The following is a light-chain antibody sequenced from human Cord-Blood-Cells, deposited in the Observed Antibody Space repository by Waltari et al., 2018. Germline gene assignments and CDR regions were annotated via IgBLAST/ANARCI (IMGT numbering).Light chain of an antibody. Sequence: SYELTQPPPVSVSPGQTARITCSGDALPKQYAYWYQQKPGQAPVLVIYKDSERPSGIPGRFSGSSSGTTVTLTIRGVQAEDEADYYCQSADSSGTYVVFGGGTKLTVL. J-gene: IGLJ2*01. V-gene: IGLV3-25*03. CDR1: ALPKQY. CDR3: QSADSSGTYVV. CDR2: KDS.